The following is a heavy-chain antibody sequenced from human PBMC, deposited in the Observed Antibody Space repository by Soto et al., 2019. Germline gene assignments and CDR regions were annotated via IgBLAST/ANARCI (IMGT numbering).Heavy chain of an antibody. CDR2: ISSSSSYI. CDR3: ARDYYDSSGYYSGAFDI. CDR1: GFTFSSYS. D-gene: IGHD3-22*01. Sequence: PGGSLRLSCAASGFTFSSYSMNWVRQAPGKGLEWVSSISSSSSYIYYADSVKGRFTISRDNAKNSLYLQMNSLRAEDTAVYYCARDYYDSSGYYSGAFDIWGQGTMVTVSS. V-gene: IGHV3-21*01. J-gene: IGHJ3*02.